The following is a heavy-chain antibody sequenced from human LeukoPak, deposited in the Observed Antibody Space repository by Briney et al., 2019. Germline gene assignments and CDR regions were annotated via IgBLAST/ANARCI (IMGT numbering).Heavy chain of an antibody. CDR1: GSSISNWY. CDR3: ARMGSIVVVPAATSYYYYYYMDV. Sequence: SETLSLTCTVSGSSISNWYWSWIRQPPGKGLEWIGHIYDSVTTNYNPSPKTRVTISLDTSTNQVSLKLRSVTAADTAVYYCARMGSIVVVPAATSYYYYYYMDVWGKGTTVTVSS. J-gene: IGHJ6*03. CDR2: IYDSVTT. V-gene: IGHV4-59*08. D-gene: IGHD2-2*01.